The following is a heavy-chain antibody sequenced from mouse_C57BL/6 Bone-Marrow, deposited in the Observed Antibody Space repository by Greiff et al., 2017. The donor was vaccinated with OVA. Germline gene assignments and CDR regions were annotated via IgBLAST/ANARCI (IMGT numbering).Heavy chain of an antibody. CDR1: GFSFNTYA. J-gene: IGHJ1*03. CDR2: IRSKSNNYAT. D-gene: IGHD1-1*01. V-gene: IGHV10-1*01. CDR3: VRQPPIYYYSSTPYFDV. Sequence: EVKLVESGGGLVQPKGSLKLSCAASGFSFNTYAMNWVRQAPGKGLEWVARIRSKSNNYATYYADSVKDRFTISRDDSESMLYLQMNNLKTEDTAMYYCVRQPPIYYYSSTPYFDVWGTGTTVTVSS.